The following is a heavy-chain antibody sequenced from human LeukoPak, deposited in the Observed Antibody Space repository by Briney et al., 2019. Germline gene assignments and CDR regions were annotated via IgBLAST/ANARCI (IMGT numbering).Heavy chain of an antibody. J-gene: IGHJ4*02. CDR3: ARHPSAVAGKTFDC. Sequence: TLSLTSTVSGGSISTYYWSWVRQPPGKGLEWIGYIYSSGSTNYNPSLKTRVTMSVDTSKNQFSLKLSSVTAADTAVYYCARHPSAVAGKTFDCWGQGTLVTVSS. V-gene: IGHV4-59*08. D-gene: IGHD6-19*01. CDR2: IYSSGST. CDR1: GGSISTYY.